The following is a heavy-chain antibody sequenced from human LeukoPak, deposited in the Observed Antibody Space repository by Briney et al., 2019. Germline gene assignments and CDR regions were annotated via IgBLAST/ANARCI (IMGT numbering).Heavy chain of an antibody. J-gene: IGHJ4*02. V-gene: IGHV1-18*01. CDR1: GYTFTSYG. Sequence: GASVKVSCKASGYTFTSYGISWVRQAPGQGLEWMGWISAYNGNTNYAQKLQGRVTMTTDTSTSTAYMELRSLRSDDTAVYYCARIMGILSSSWSGDYWGQGTLVTVSS. CDR2: ISAYNGNT. CDR3: ARIMGILSSSWSGDY. D-gene: IGHD6-13*01.